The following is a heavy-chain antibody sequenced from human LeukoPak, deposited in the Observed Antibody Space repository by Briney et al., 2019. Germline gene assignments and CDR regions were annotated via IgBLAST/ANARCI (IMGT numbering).Heavy chain of an antibody. CDR2: IYTSGST. Sequence: PSETLSLTCTVSGGITSYYWTWIRQPAGKGLERIGRIYTSGSTDYNPSLKSRVTMSVDMSKNQISLKLTSVTAADTAVYYCARTHTSRWYWFDPWGQGTLVTVSS. CDR1: GGITSYY. V-gene: IGHV4-4*07. D-gene: IGHD6-19*01. CDR3: ARTHTSRWYWFDP. J-gene: IGHJ5*02.